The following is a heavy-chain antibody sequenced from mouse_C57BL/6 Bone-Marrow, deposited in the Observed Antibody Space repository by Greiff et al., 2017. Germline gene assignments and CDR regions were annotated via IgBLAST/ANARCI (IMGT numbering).Heavy chain of an antibody. CDR2: FSPRSGNT. V-gene: IGHV1-81*01. Sequence: VKQRTGQGLEWIGEFSPRSGNTYYNEKFKGKATLTADKSSSTAYMELRSLTSEDAAVYFCASNWDYWGQGTTLTVSS. CDR3: ASNWDY. J-gene: IGHJ2*01. D-gene: IGHD4-1*02.